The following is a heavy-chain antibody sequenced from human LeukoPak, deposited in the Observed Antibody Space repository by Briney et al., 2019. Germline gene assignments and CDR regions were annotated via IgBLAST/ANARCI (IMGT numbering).Heavy chain of an antibody. CDR1: GYTFSSYY. CDR3: ARDYGSGRNWFDP. Sequence: ASVKVSCKASGYTFSSYYMHWVRQAPGQGPEWIGVINPSGGSTTYAQKFQGRVTMSRDTSTSTVYMELSSLRSEDTAVYYCARDYGSGRNWFDPWGQGTLVTVSS. CDR2: INPSGGST. V-gene: IGHV1-46*01. D-gene: IGHD3-10*01. J-gene: IGHJ5*02.